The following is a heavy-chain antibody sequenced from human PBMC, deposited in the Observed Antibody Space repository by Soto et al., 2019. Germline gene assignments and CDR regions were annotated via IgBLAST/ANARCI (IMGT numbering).Heavy chain of an antibody. CDR3: ARGSRGSSSSWYWYYYYGMDV. D-gene: IGHD6-13*01. J-gene: IGHJ6*02. V-gene: IGHV4-34*01. Sequence: SETLSLTCAVYGGYFSGYYWSWIRQPPGKGLEWIGEINHSGSTNYNPSLKSRVTISVDTSKNQFSLKLSSVTAADTAVYYCARGSRGSSSSWYWYYYYGMDVWGQGTTVTVSS. CDR2: INHSGST. CDR1: GGYFSGYY.